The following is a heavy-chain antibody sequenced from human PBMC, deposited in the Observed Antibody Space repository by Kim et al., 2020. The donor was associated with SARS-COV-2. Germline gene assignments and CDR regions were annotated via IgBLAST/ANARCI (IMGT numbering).Heavy chain of an antibody. CDR2: IKSKTDGGTT. V-gene: IGHV3-15*01. CDR1: GFTFSNAW. D-gene: IGHD3-22*01. Sequence: GGSLRLSCAASGFTFSNAWMSWVRQAPGKGLEWVGRIKSKTDGGTTDYAAPVKGRFTISRDDSKNTLYLQMNSLKTEDTAVYYCTTDTDYYDSSGYWIRRTNYWGQGTLVTVSS. J-gene: IGHJ4*02. CDR3: TTDTDYYDSSGYWIRRTNY.